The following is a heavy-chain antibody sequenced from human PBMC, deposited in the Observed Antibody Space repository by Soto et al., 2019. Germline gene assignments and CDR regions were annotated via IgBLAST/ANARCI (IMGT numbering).Heavy chain of an antibody. CDR3: ARGYSGYGPRNGGWFDP. J-gene: IGHJ5*02. D-gene: IGHD5-12*01. CDR1: GGSISSGDYY. V-gene: IGHV4-30-4*01. Sequence: SETLSLTCTVSGGSISSGDYYWSWIRQPPGKGLEWIGYIYYSGSTYYNPSLKSRVTISVDTSKTQFSLKLSSVTAADTAVYYCARGYSGYGPRNGGWFDPWGQGTLVTVSS. CDR2: IYYSGST.